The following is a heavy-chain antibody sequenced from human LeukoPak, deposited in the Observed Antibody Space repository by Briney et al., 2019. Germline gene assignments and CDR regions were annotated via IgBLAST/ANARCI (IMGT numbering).Heavy chain of an antibody. CDR3: ARGWQINSSGGFVDP. V-gene: IGHV1-2*02. CDR1: GYGFTDYY. J-gene: IGHJ5*02. CDR2: INPSSGAT. D-gene: IGHD6-6*01. Sequence: ASLKVSCKASGYGFTDYYVHWIRQAPGQGLEWMGWINPSSGATIYAQKFQGRVTMTRDTFTTTAYMEIKSLVSHDTAVYYCARGWQINSSGGFVDPWGQGTLVTVSS.